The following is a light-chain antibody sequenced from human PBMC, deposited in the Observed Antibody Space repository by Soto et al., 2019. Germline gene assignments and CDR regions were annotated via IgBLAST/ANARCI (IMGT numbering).Light chain of an antibody. J-gene: IGKJ4*01. CDR1: QDVTKY. V-gene: IGKV1-33*01. CDR2: TAS. Sequence: DIQMTQSPSSLSASVGDRVTISCQASQDVTKYVNWHQQKPGKAPKLLIYTASNLEAGVQSRFSGSGSGTHFTFTINSLQPEDIATYYCQQYLSLLTFGGGTKVEIK. CDR3: QQYLSLLT.